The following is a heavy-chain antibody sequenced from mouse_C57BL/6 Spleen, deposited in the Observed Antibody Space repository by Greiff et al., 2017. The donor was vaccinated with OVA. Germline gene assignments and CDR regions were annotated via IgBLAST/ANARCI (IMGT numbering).Heavy chain of an antibody. CDR1: GYAFSSSW. Sequence: VQLQQSGPELVKPGASVKISCKASGYAFSSSWLNWVTQRPGKGLEWIGRIYPGDGDTNYNGKFKGKATLTADKSSSTAYMQLSSLTSEDSAVYFCARGERDYWGQGTTLTVSS. V-gene: IGHV1-82*01. J-gene: IGHJ2*01. CDR2: IYPGDGDT. CDR3: ARGERDY.